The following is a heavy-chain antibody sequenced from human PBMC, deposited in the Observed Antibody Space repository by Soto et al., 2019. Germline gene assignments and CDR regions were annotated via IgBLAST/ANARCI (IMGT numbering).Heavy chain of an antibody. CDR3: ARGYCSGGSCHDAFDI. V-gene: IGHV4-59*01. Sequence: ALEILSLRCSVADGSSSSYYGSWIRQTPGKGLEWIGYIYYSGSTNYNPSLKSRVTISVDTSKNQFSLKLSSVTAADTAVYYCARGYCSGGSCHDAFDIWGQGTMVTV. D-gene: IGHD2-15*01. CDR1: DGSSSSYY. J-gene: IGHJ3*02. CDR2: IYYSGST.